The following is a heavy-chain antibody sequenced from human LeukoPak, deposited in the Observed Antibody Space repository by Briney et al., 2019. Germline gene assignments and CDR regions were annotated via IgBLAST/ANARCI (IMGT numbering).Heavy chain of an antibody. CDR3: ARVAVTIFGVEYYMDV. Sequence: GGSLRLSCVASGFTFSNSWMSWVRQAPGKGLEWVANINQDGGEEHYVGSVKGRFTISRDNAKNSLYLQMNSLRAEDTAVYYCARVAVTIFGVEYYMDVWGKGTTVTVSS. J-gene: IGHJ6*03. D-gene: IGHD3-3*01. V-gene: IGHV3-7*01. CDR2: INQDGGEE. CDR1: GFTFSNSW.